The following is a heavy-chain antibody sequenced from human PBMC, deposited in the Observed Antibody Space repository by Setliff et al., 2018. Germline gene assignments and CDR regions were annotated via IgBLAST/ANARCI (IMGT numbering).Heavy chain of an antibody. CDR1: GFTFSDNY. V-gene: IGHV3-11*04. CDR3: ARTYGSANSYAFDI. J-gene: IGHJ3*02. Sequence: GGSLSLSCVASGFTFSDNYMSWIRQAPGKGLEWVSYISRGGNTICYADSVKGRFTVSRDNAKDSLHLQMNSLRAEDTAVYYCARTYGSANSYAFDIWGQGTMVTV. D-gene: IGHD3-10*01. CDR2: ISRGGNTI.